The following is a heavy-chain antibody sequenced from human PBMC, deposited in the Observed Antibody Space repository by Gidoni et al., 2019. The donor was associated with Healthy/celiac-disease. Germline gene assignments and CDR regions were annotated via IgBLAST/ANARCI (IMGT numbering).Heavy chain of an antibody. CDR1: GNSLTNYS. J-gene: IGHJ5*02. CDR3: ARRAYLDSDMRGYNWFDP. D-gene: IGHD3-9*01. V-gene: IGHV5-51*03. CDR2: ICPGNSDR. Sequence: EVQLVQSGAEVKQPGESLKISCTGSGNSLTNYSVGWVRQMPGRGLEWMGIICPGNSDRRYSSSVQGRVTISADTSIDTVYLQWSSLEASDSAMYFCARRAYLDSDMRGYNWFDPWGQGTLVTVSS.